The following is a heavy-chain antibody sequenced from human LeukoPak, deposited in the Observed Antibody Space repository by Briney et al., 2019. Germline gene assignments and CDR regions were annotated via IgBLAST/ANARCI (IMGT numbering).Heavy chain of an antibody. D-gene: IGHD2-2*01. CDR2: IRYDGSDK. V-gene: IGHV3-30*02. CDR1: GFTFSNFG. J-gene: IGHJ4*02. CDR3: XKXKAXLLRSTSCPFDY. Sequence: PGGSLRLSCKSSGFTFSNFGIHWVRQAPGKGLEWVAFIRYDGSDKYYVDSVKGRFTISRDNSKDTLFLQMNSLRSEDTAVYYCXKXKAXLLRSTSCPFDYWGPGTLVFVSS.